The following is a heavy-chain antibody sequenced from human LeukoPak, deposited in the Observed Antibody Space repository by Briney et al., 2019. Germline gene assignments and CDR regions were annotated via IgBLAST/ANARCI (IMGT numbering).Heavy chain of an antibody. CDR1: GFTFSSYA. CDR2: ISGSGGST. Sequence: GGSLRLSCAASGFTFSSYAMSWVRQAPGKGLEWVSAISGSGGSTYYADSVKGRFTISRDNSKNTLYLQMNSLRAEDTAVYYCAKDLVVGGSGHHETYRYYYYGMDVWGQGTTVTVSS. V-gene: IGHV3-23*01. CDR3: AKDLVVGGSGHHETYRYYYYGMDV. D-gene: IGHD2-15*01. J-gene: IGHJ6*02.